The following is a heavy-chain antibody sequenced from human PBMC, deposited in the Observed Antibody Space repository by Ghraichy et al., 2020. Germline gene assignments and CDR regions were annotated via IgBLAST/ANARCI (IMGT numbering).Heavy chain of an antibody. CDR2: MNPNSGNT. J-gene: IGHJ6*02. D-gene: IGHD2-2*01. Sequence: KVSCKASGYTFTSYDINWVRQATGQGLEWMGWMNPNSGNTGYAQKFQGRVTMTRNTSISTAYMELSSLRSEDTAVYYCARGGTCSSTSCLYYYGMDVWGQGSTVTVSS. CDR1: GYTFTSYD. V-gene: IGHV1-8*01. CDR3: ARGGTCSSTSCLYYYGMDV.